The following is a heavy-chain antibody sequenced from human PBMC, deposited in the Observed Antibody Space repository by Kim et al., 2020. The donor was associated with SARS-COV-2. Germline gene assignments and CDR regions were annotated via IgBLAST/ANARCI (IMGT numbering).Heavy chain of an antibody. CDR3: ATSERLDY. J-gene: IGHJ4*02. Sequence: GSNKYYADSVKGVFTISRDNSKNTLYLQMNGLRAEDTAVYYCATSERLDYWGQGTLVTVSS. CDR2: GSNK. V-gene: IGHV3-30*07. D-gene: IGHD1-1*01.